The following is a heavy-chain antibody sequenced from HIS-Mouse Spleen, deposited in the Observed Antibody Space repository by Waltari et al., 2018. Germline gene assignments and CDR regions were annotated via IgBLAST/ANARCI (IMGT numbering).Heavy chain of an antibody. CDR1: GGPISSSSYY. D-gene: IGHD3-10*01. CDR3: ARAYYYGSGSYYKGYFDY. Sequence: QLQLQESCPGLVKPSETLSLTCTVSGGPISSSSYYRGWLRQPPGKGLEWIGSIYYSGSTYYNPSLKSRVTISVDTSKNQFSLKLSSVTAADTAVYYCARAYYYGSGSYYKGYFDYWGQGTLVTVSS. J-gene: IGHJ4*02. CDR2: IYYSGST. V-gene: IGHV4-39*07.